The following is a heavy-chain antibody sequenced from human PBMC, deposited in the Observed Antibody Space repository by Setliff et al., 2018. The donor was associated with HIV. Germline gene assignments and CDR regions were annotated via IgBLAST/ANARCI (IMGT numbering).Heavy chain of an antibody. D-gene: IGHD3-3*01. J-gene: IGHJ4*02. V-gene: IGHV4-39*07. CDR1: GGSINSRSYY. CDR2: IYHGGNT. CDR3: AGSWSGYPLSFGY. Sequence: LSLTCTVSGGSINSRSYYWGWIRQPPGKRLEWIGSIYHGGNTYYNPSLKSRVTISVDTSKNQFSLKLSSVTAADTAVYYCAGSWSGYPLSFGYWGQGTLVTVSS.